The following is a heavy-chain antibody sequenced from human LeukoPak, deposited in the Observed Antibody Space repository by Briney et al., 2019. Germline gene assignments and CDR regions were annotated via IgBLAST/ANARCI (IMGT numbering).Heavy chain of an antibody. D-gene: IGHD6-13*01. V-gene: IGHV3-11*05. CDR2: ISGSGRYT. J-gene: IGHJ4*02. CDR3: ARARVAAAGTINYFDY. CDR1: GFIISNYA. Sequence: PGGSLRLSCSASGFIISNYAMHWVRQAPGKGLEWVSYISGSGRYTNYADSVKGRFTISRDNAKNSLYLQMNSLRAEDTAVYYCARARVAAAGTINYFDYWGQGTLVTVSS.